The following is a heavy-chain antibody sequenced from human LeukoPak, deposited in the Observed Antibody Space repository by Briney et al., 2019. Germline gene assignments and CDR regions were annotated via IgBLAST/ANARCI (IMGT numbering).Heavy chain of an antibody. D-gene: IGHD3-10*01. V-gene: IGHV3-30*04. CDR1: GFTFSSYA. Sequence: GGSLRLSCAASGFTFSSYAMHWVRQAPGKGLEWVAVISYDGSNKYYADSVKGRFTISRDNFNNTLYLQMNSLRADDTAVYFCAKDLGSGSYYAAFDYWGQGTQVTVSS. CDR3: AKDLGSGSYYAAFDY. J-gene: IGHJ4*02. CDR2: ISYDGSNK.